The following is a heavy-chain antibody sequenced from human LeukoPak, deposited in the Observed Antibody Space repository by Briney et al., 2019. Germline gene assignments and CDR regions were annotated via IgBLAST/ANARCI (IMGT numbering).Heavy chain of an antibody. Sequence: GGSLRLSRAASGFTFSSYAMSWVRQAPGKGLEWVSAISGSGGSTYYADSVKGRFTISRDNSKNALYLQMNSLRAEDTAVYYCACFWSGYPYYFDYWGQGTLVTVSS. D-gene: IGHD3-3*01. CDR3: ACFWSGYPYYFDY. J-gene: IGHJ4*02. CDR1: GFTFSSYA. CDR2: ISGSGGST. V-gene: IGHV3-23*01.